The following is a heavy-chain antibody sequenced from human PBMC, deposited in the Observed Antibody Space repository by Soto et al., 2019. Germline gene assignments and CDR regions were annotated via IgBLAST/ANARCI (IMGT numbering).Heavy chain of an antibody. CDR3: ARGTENSVVSGAFDI. D-gene: IGHD6-6*01. J-gene: IGHJ3*02. V-gene: IGHV1-69*13. Sequence: SVKVSCKASGVTFSSYAASWVRQAPGQGLEWMGGIIPIFGTTSYAQKFQDRVTITADESTNTAYLELSSLRSEDTAVYYCARGTENSVVSGAFDIWGQGTMVTVSS. CDR1: GVTFSSYA. CDR2: IIPIFGTT.